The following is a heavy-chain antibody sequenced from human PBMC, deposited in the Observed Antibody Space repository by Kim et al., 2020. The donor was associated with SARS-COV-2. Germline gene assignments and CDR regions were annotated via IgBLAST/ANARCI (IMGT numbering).Heavy chain of an antibody. Sequence: GGSLRLSCEASGFRFSDYYMSWIRQAPGKGLEWVAYINGDGSSMKCADSENGRFSISRDNDNTSLSLHMNSLTPEATAAYYCVGEPSNWGQGTLFALAS. J-gene: IGHJ4*02. CDR1: GFRFSDYY. CDR3: VGEPSN. D-gene: IGHD6-6*01. CDR2: INGDGSSM. V-gene: IGHV3-11*01.